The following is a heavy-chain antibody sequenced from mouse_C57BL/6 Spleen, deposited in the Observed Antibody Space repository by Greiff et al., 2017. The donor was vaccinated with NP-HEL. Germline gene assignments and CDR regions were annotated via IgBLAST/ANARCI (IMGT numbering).Heavy chain of an antibody. J-gene: IGHJ4*01. D-gene: IGHD1-1*01. CDR3: SSLYYYGSRGYAMDY. Sequence: EVQLQESGPGLVKPSQSLSLTCSVTGYSITSGYYWNWIRQFPGNKLEWMGYISYDGSNNYNPSLKNRISITRDTSKNQFFLRLNSVPTEDTATYDCSSLYYYGSRGYAMDYWGQGTSVNVSS. CDR2: ISYDGSN. V-gene: IGHV3-6*01. CDR1: GYSITSGYY.